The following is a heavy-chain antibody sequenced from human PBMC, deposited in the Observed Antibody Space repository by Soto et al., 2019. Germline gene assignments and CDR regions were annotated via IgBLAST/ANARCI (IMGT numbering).Heavy chain of an antibody. Sequence: PGGSLRLSCAASGFTFSSYAMSWVRQAPGKGLEWVSAISGSGGSTYYADSVKGRFTISRDNSKNTLYLQMNSLRAEDTAVYYCAKDSEMWGWSDYYDSSGYYYPDYWGQGTLVTVSS. CDR1: GFTFSSYA. CDR3: AKDSEMWGWSDYYDSSGYYYPDY. V-gene: IGHV3-23*01. D-gene: IGHD3-22*01. J-gene: IGHJ4*02. CDR2: ISGSGGST.